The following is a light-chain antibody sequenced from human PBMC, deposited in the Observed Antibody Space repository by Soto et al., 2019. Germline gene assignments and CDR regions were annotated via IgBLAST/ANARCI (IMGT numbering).Light chain of an antibody. V-gene: IGLV2-14*01. J-gene: IGLJ1*01. CDR3: SSYTSSSTRV. CDR1: SSDVGGYNY. Sequence: QSALTQPASVSGSPGQSITISCTGTSSDVGGYNYVSWYQENPGKAPKLMIYDVNNRPSGVSYRFSGSKSGNTASLTISGLQAEDEAEYYCSSYTSSSTRVLGTGTKLTVL. CDR2: DVN.